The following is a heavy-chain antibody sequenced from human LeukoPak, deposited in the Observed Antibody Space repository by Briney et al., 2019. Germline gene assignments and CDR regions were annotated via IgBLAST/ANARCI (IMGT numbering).Heavy chain of an antibody. Sequence: PSETLSLTCTVSGGSISSSSYYWGWIRQPPGKGLEWIGSIYYSGSTYYNPSLKSRVTISVDMSKNQFSLKLSSVTAADTAVYYCARHDLLGGNLDAFDIWGQGTMVTVSS. V-gene: IGHV4-39*01. J-gene: IGHJ3*02. CDR2: IYYSGST. CDR3: ARHDLLGGNLDAFDI. CDR1: GGSISSSSYY. D-gene: IGHD4-23*01.